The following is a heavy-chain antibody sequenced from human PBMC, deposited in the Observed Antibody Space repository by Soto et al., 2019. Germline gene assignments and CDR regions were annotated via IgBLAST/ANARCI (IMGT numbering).Heavy chain of an antibody. CDR1: GFTFDDYA. Sequence: GGSLRLSCAASGFTFDDYAMHWVRLAPGKGLEWVSGISWNSGDIYYADSVKGRFTISRDNAKNSLYLQMNSLRPDDTAMYYCAKDAIHVLLGYTYGAGGMDVWGQGTTVTVSS. CDR3: AKDAIHVLLGYTYGAGGMDV. J-gene: IGHJ6*02. V-gene: IGHV3-9*01. D-gene: IGHD5-18*01. CDR2: ISWNSGDI.